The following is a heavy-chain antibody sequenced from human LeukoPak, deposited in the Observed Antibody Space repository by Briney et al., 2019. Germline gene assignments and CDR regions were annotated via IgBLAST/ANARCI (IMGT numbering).Heavy chain of an antibody. CDR1: GFTFSSYG. Sequence: QPGGSLRLSCAASGFTFSSYGMHWVRQAPGKGLEWVAFIRYDGSNKYYADSVKGRFTISRDNSKNTVYLQMNSLRAEDTAVYYCAKVMKGSERLTMVRGVIIKTAGLYYMDVWGKGTTVTVSS. V-gene: IGHV3-30*02. CDR3: AKVMKGSERLTMVRGVIIKTAGLYYMDV. D-gene: IGHD3-10*01. CDR2: IRYDGSNK. J-gene: IGHJ6*03.